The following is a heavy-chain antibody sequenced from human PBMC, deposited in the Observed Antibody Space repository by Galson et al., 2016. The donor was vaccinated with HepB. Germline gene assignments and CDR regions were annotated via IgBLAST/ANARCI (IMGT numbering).Heavy chain of an antibody. Sequence: SLKVSCKASGTTFSTCAISWVRQAPGQGLEWMGGIIPLFGTVNYAQKFQGRVSITADESTNTAYMDLSSLRSGDTAVYYCARSLLWFGEFNEHNYFGLDVWGQGTTVTVSS. J-gene: IGHJ6*02. CDR2: IIPLFGTV. D-gene: IGHD3-10*01. CDR1: GTTFSTCA. CDR3: ARSLLWFGEFNEHNYFGLDV. V-gene: IGHV1-69*13.